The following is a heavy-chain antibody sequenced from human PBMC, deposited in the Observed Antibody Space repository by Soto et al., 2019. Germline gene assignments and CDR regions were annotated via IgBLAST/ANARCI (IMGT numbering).Heavy chain of an antibody. D-gene: IGHD5-18*01. CDR1: DDSIRGYH. CDR2: IYYIGTT. Sequence: SETLSLTCTDSDDSIRGYHRYWTRRPPGKGLEYIGHIYYIGTTNYNPSLKSRATISVDTSKNQFSLKLTSVTAADTAVYFCARSGSKYGANAFDIWDQGTMVTVSS. J-gene: IGHJ3*02. V-gene: IGHV4-59*01. CDR3: ARSGSKYGANAFDI.